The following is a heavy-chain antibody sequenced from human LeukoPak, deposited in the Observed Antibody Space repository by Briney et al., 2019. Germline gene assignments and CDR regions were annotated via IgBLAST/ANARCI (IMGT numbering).Heavy chain of an antibody. CDR3: ATYSSTYYDAFAM. CDR2: IIPIFGTA. Sequence: AASVKVSCKASGGTFSSYAISWVRQAPGQGLEWMGGIIPIFGTANYAQKFQGRVTITADESTSTAYMELSSLRSEDTAVYYCATYSSTYYDAFAMWGQGTMVTVSS. V-gene: IGHV1-69*01. CDR1: GGTFSSYA. J-gene: IGHJ3*02. D-gene: IGHD6-13*01.